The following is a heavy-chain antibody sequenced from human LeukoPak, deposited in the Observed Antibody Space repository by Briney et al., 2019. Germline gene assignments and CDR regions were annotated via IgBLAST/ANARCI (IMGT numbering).Heavy chain of an antibody. D-gene: IGHD6-13*01. J-gene: IGHJ5*02. Sequence: SETLSLTCTVSGGSISSYYWSWIRQPPGKGLEWIGYIYYSGSNNYNPSLKRRVTISVDTSKNQFSLKLSSVTAADTAVYYCARETLIDDSSSSNWFDPWGQGTLVTVSS. V-gene: IGHV4-59*01. CDR1: GGSISSYY. CDR2: IYYSGSN. CDR3: ARETLIDDSSSSNWFDP.